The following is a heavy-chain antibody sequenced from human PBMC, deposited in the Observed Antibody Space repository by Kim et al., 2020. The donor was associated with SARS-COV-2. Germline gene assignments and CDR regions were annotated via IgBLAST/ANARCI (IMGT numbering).Heavy chain of an antibody. V-gene: IGHV5-10-1*01. Sequence: SFQGHVTISADKSISTAYLQWSSLKASDTAMYYCAREEVVVTAIPDAFDIWGQGTMVTVSS. CDR3: AREEVVVTAIPDAFDI. D-gene: IGHD2-21*02. J-gene: IGHJ3*02.